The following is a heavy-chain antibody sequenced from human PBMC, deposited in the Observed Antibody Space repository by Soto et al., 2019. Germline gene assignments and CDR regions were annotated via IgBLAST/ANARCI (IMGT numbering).Heavy chain of an antibody. CDR1: GFTFSTYW. Sequence: EVQLVESGGGLVQPGGSLRLSCAASGFTFSTYWMHWVRQAPGTGLEWVSRIKGDGSSTSYTDSVKGRFTISRDNAKNTLYLQMNSLGAEDTAVYWCARGIRNYYGVDVRGQGTTVTVSS. CDR3: ARGIRNYYGVDV. J-gene: IGHJ6*02. V-gene: IGHV3-74*01. CDR2: IKGDGSST.